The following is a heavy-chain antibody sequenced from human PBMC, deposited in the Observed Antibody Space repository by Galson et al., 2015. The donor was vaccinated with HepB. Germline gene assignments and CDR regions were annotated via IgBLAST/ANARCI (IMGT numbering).Heavy chain of an antibody. J-gene: IGHJ4*02. V-gene: IGHV3-23*01. CDR1: GFTFRNYA. D-gene: IGHD6-19*01. CDR2: ITPSGDNT. CDR3: ARVHPEYTRGWYRQALYYFDS. Sequence: SLRLSCAASGFTFRNYAMSWVRQAPGKGLEWVSAITPSGDNTYPADSVKGRFTISRDNSKNTLFLQKTGLTADDTAIYYCARVHPEYTRGWYRQALYYFDSWGQGTLVAVSS.